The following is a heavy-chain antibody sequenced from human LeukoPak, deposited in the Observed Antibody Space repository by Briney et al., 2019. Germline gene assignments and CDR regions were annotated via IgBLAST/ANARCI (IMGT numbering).Heavy chain of an antibody. D-gene: IGHD6-13*01. CDR3: ARDIPGIAAAVLSRDAFDI. CDR1: GFTFSSYA. CDR2: ISSSGSTI. V-gene: IGHV3-48*04. Sequence: PGGSLRLSCAASGFTFSSYAMHWVRQAPGKGLEGVSYISSSGSTIYYADSVKGRFTISRDNAKNSLYLQMNSLRAEDTAVYYCARDIPGIAAAVLSRDAFDIWGQGTMVTVSS. J-gene: IGHJ3*02.